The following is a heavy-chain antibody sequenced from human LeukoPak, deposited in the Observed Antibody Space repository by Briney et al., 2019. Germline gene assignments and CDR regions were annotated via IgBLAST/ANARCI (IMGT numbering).Heavy chain of an antibody. CDR2: IYYSGST. V-gene: IGHV4-39*01. CDR3: ARHQPYYGSGSYPDF. Sequence: SETLSLTCTVSGGSISSSSYYWGWIRQPPGKGLEWIGSIYYSGSTYYNPSLKSRVTISVDTSKNQFSLKLSSVTAADTAVYYCARHQPYYGSGSYPDFWAQGTLVTVSS. D-gene: IGHD3-10*01. CDR1: GGSISSSSYY. J-gene: IGHJ4*02.